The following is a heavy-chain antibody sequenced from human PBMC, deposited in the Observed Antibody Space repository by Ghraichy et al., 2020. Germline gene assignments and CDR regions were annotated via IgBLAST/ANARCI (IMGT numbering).Heavy chain of an antibody. CDR3: ARHQAPMYYYDSSGYYPDAFDI. CDR1: GGSISSYY. V-gene: IGHV4-59*08. D-gene: IGHD3-22*01. Sequence: SETLSLTCTVSGGSISSYYWSWIRQPPGKGLEWIGYIYYSGSTNYNPSLKSRVTISVDTSKNQFSLKLSSVTAADTAVYYCARHQAPMYYYDSSGYYPDAFDIWGQGTMVTVSS. CDR2: IYYSGST. J-gene: IGHJ3*02.